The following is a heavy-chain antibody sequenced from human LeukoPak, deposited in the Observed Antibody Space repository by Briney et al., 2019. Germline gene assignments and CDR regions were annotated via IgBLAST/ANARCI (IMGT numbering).Heavy chain of an antibody. J-gene: IGHJ4*02. D-gene: IGHD3-3*01. CDR1: GFTFSSYW. CDR2: ISSSSNYI. V-gene: IGHV3-21*01. Sequence: PGGSLRLSCAASGFTFSSYWMHWVRQAPGEGLVWVSSISSSSNYIYYADSVKGRFTISRDNAKNSVYLQMNSLRAEDTAVYYCAREDPTMTYDYWGQGTLVTVSS. CDR3: AREDPTMTYDY.